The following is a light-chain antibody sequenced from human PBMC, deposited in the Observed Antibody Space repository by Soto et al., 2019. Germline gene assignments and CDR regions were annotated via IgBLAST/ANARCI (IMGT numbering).Light chain of an antibody. Sequence: DIQMTQSPSTLSAAVGDRVTITCRASQSIRSWLAWYQQKPGKAPKLLIYDASSLESGVPSRFSGSGSGTEFSLTISSLQPDDFATYYCQQYNSYPRTFGGGTKVDIK. CDR3: QQYNSYPRT. V-gene: IGKV1-5*01. J-gene: IGKJ4*01. CDR2: DAS. CDR1: QSIRSW.